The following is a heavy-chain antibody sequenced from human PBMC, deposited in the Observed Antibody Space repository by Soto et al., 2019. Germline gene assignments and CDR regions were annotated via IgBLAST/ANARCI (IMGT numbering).Heavy chain of an antibody. CDR3: ARDHDYHYDILTGYNPSYGMDV. D-gene: IGHD3-9*01. J-gene: IGHJ6*02. CDR2: IWYDGSNK. CDR1: GFTFSSYG. Sequence: GGSLRLSXAASGFTFSSYGMHWVRQAPGKGLEWVAVIWYDGSNKYYADSVRGRFTISRDNSKNTLYLQMNSLRAEDTAVYYCARDHDYHYDILTGYNPSYGMDVWGQGTTVTVSS. V-gene: IGHV3-33*01.